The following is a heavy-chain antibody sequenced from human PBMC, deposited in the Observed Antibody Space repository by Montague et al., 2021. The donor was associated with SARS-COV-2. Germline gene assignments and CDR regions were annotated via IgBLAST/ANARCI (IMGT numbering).Heavy chain of an antibody. J-gene: IGHJ4*02. CDR3: AREGLSGSYYGFLDY. V-gene: IGHV3-30-3*01. D-gene: IGHD3-10*01. CDR2: ISYDGSNK. CDR1: GITFSSYA. Sequence: SLRLSCAASGITFSSYAMHWVRHAPGKGLEWVAAISYDGSNKYYADPVKGRFTISRDNSKNTLYLQMNSLRAEDAAVYYCAREGLSGSYYGFLDYWGQGTLVTVSS.